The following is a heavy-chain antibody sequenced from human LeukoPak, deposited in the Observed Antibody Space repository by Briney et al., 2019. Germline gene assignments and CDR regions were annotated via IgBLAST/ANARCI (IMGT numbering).Heavy chain of an antibody. CDR1: GFTFSDHY. J-gene: IGHJ4*02. D-gene: IGHD3-10*01. CDR3: AKNTQAWFGDLFVAY. V-gene: IGHV3-23*01. Sequence: GGSLRLSCAASGFTFSDHYMDWVRQAPGKGLEWVSAISGSGGSTYYADSVKGRFTISRDNSKNTLYLQMNSLRAEDTAVYYCAKNTQAWFGDLFVAYWGQGTLVTVSS. CDR2: ISGSGGST.